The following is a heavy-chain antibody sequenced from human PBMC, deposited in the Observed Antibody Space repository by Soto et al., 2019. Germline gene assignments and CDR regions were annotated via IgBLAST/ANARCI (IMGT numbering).Heavy chain of an antibody. V-gene: IGHV3-15*01. CDR2: IKSKTAGGTT. CDR3: TTVWDRYCSGGSCYSVPDAVDI. Sequence: GGSLRLSCAASGFTFSNAWMSWVRQAPGKGLEWVGRIKSKTAGGTTDYAAPVKAKFTISRDDSKNTLYLQMNSLKSDDTAVYYCTTVWDRYCSGGSCYSVPDAVDIWGQGTMVTVSS. CDR1: GFTFSNAW. D-gene: IGHD2-15*01. J-gene: IGHJ3*02.